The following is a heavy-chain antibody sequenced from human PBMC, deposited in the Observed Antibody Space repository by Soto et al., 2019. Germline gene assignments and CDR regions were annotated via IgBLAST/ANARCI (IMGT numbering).Heavy chain of an antibody. CDR3: ARAHPEYYYYYGLDV. V-gene: IGHV1-3*01. CDR1: GYTFTSYA. J-gene: IGHJ6*02. Sequence: ASVKVSCKASGYTFTSYARHWVRQAPGQRLEWMGWINAGNGNTKYSQKFQGRVTITRDTSARTAYMELSSLRSEDTAVYYCARAHPEYYYYYGLDVGGQGTTGTVS. CDR2: INAGNGNT.